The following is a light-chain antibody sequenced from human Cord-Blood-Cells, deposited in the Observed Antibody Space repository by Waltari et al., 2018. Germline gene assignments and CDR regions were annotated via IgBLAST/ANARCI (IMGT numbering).Light chain of an antibody. Sequence: DIVMTQSPLSLPVTPGEPXSXXCXXSQSLLHSNGYNYLDWYLQKPGQSPQLLIYLGSNRASGVPDRFSGSGSGTDFTLKISRVEAEDVGVYYCMQALQTPLTFGGGTKVEIK. CDR1: QSLLHSNGYNY. CDR2: LGS. J-gene: IGKJ4*01. V-gene: IGKV2-28*01. CDR3: MQALQTPLT.